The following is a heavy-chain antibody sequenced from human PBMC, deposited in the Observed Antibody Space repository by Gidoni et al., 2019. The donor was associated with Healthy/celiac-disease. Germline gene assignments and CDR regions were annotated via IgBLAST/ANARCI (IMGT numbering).Heavy chain of an antibody. CDR1: GYRLTRYW. J-gene: IGHJ4*02. CDR2: IYPGDSDT. CDR3: ARQYYDYIWGSYRYLDY. V-gene: IGHV5-51*01. Sequence: EVQLVQSGAEVKKPGESLKISCRGSGYRLTRYWIGWVRQMPGKGLEWMGIIYPGDSDTRYSPSFQGQVTISADKSISTAYLQWSSLKASDTAMYYCARQYYDYIWGSYRYLDYWGQGTLVTVSS. D-gene: IGHD3-16*02.